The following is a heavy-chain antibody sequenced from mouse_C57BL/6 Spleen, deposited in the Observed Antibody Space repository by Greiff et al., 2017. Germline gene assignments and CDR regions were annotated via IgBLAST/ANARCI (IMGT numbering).Heavy chain of an antibody. J-gene: IGHJ1*03. D-gene: IGHD1-1*01. Sequence: EVQLQESGGGLVKPGGSLKLSCAASGFTFSDYGMHWVRQAPEKGLEWVAYISSGSSTIYYADTVKGRFTISRDNAKNTLFLQMTSLRSEDTAMYYCARRSSYGYFDVWGTGTTVTVSS. CDR2: ISSGSSTI. CDR1: GFTFSDYG. CDR3: ARRSSYGYFDV. V-gene: IGHV5-17*01.